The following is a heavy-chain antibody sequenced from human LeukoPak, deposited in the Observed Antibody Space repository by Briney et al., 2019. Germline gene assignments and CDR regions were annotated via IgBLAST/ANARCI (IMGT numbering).Heavy chain of an antibody. CDR2: FDPEDGET. V-gene: IGHV1-24*01. Sequence: ASVKVSCKVSGYTLTELSMHWVRQAPGKGLEWMGRFDPEDGETIYAQKLEGRVTMTEDTSTTTAYMEPSSLRSEDTAVYYCATQQLVRFVLRFQHWGQGTLVTVSS. CDR1: GYTLTELS. D-gene: IGHD6-13*01. J-gene: IGHJ1*01. CDR3: ATQQLVRFVLRFQH.